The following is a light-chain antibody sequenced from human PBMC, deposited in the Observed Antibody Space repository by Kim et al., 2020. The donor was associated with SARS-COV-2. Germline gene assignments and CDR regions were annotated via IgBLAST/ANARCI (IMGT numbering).Light chain of an antibody. J-gene: IGLJ3*02. V-gene: IGLV7-46*01. Sequence: PGGPVTLTSDSTTGTVTSDHYPYWVQQKPGQATRTLIYDTSDKHSWTPARFSGSLLGGKAALTLSGAQPEDEADYYCLLSYTDARVFGGGTQLTVL. CDR2: DTS. CDR1: TGTVTSDHY. CDR3: LLSYTDARV.